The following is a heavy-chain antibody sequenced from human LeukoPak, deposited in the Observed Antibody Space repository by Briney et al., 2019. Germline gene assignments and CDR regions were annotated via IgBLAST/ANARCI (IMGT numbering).Heavy chain of an antibody. D-gene: IGHD5-18*01. J-gene: IGHJ4*02. Sequence: SETLSLTCTVSGGSISSSSYYWGWIRQPPGKGLEWIGSIYYSGSTYYNPSLKSRVTISVDTSKNQFSLKLSSVTVADTAVYYCARQMDTAMAHDYWGQGTLVTVSS. V-gene: IGHV4-39*01. CDR3: ARQMDTAMAHDY. CDR2: IYYSGST. CDR1: GGSISSSSYY.